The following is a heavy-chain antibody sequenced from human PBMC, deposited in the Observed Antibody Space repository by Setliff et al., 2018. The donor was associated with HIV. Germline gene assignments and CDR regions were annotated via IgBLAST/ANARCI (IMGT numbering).Heavy chain of an antibody. D-gene: IGHD4-4*01. V-gene: IGHV3-23*01. CDR3: ANPPTVTTDYYYYYMDV. Sequence: PSETLSLTCTVSGDSITSGGYFWSWVRQAPGKGLEWVSAISGGGDDTYYADSVKGRFTISRDNSKNTLYLQMNSLRAEDTAVYYCANPPTVTTDYYYYYMDVWGKGTTVTVSS. CDR1: GDSITSGGYF. CDR2: ISGGGDDT. J-gene: IGHJ6*03.